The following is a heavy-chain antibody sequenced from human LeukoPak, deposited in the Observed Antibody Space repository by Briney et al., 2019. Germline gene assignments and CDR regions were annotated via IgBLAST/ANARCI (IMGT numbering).Heavy chain of an antibody. CDR2: VNHRGTT. J-gene: IGHJ4*02. D-gene: IGHD4-23*01. Sequence: SETLSLTCAVYGGSFTGHHWNWIRQSAGKGLEWIGEVNHRGTTNYNPSLKSRVTISVDTSKNQFFLKLTSVTAADTAVYYCARDPTTVVTLPYCFDFWGQGTLVTVSS. CDR3: ARDPTTVVTLPYCFDF. CDR1: GGSFTGHH. V-gene: IGHV4-34*01.